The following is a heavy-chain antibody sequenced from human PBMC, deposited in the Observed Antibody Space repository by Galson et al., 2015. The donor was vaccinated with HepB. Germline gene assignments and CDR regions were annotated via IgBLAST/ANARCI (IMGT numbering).Heavy chain of an antibody. J-gene: IGHJ5*01. CDR2: ITSTSSTM. Sequence: SLRLSCAASGFTFSSHGVNWVRQAPGKGLEWIAYITSTSSTMQYADSVKGRFTISRDNAKNSLYLQMNRLRAEDTAVYYCARDPYDSRGNNKNWFDSWGQGPLVPVSS. D-gene: IGHD3-22*01. CDR3: ARDPYDSRGNNKNWFDS. CDR1: GFTFSSHG. V-gene: IGHV3-48*01.